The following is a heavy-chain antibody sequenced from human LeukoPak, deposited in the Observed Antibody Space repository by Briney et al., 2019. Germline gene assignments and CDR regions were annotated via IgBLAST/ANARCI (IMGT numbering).Heavy chain of an antibody. J-gene: IGHJ4*02. CDR3: AKGPDYDSSGYYYDY. CDR2: NSGSGGNT. V-gene: IGHV3-23*01. Sequence: PGRSLRLSCAASGLSFSNYGIHWARQAPGKGLEWVSGNSGSGGNTYYADSVKGRFTISRDNSKNTLYLQMNSLRVEDTAVYYCAKGPDYDSSGYYYDYWGQGTLVTVSS. CDR1: GLSFSNYG. D-gene: IGHD3-22*01.